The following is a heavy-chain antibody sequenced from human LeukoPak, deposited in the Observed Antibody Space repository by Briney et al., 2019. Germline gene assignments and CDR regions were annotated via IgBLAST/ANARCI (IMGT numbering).Heavy chain of an antibody. D-gene: IGHD3-9*01. J-gene: IGHJ4*02. CDR1: GFTLSSYE. V-gene: IGHV3-48*03. CDR2: ISSSGSTI. Sequence: GGCVRLLCEASGFTLSSYEMKWVGEAPGKGLEWVSYISSSGSTIYYADSVKGRFTISRDNAKNSLYLQMNSLRAEDTAVYYCARYDILTGYYYFDFWGQGTLVTVSS. CDR3: ARYDILTGYYYFDF.